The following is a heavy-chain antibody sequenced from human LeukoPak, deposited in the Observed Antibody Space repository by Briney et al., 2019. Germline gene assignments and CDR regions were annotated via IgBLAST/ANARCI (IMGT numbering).Heavy chain of an antibody. J-gene: IGHJ4*02. D-gene: IGHD3-22*01. V-gene: IGHV4-4*07. CDR2: IYTSGST. CDR1: GGSISSYY. CDR3: ASSNYYDSSGYYTFDY. Sequence: PSETLSLTCTVSGGSISSYYWSWIRQPAGKGLEWIGRIYTSGSTNYNPSLKSRVTMSVDTSKNQFSLKLSSVTAADTAVYYCASSNYYDSSGYYTFDYWGQGTLVTVSS.